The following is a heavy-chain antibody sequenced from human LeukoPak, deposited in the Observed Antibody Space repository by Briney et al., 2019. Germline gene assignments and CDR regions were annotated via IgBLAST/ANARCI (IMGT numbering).Heavy chain of an antibody. CDR1: GGSFSDYF. CDR2: INHSGGT. Sequence: SETLSLTCAVYGGSFSDYFWNWIRQPPGKGLGWIGEINHSGGTRYNPSLKSRATISVDTSKKQFSLNLTSVTAADTAVYYCARRGGDFHTGIVFDNWGQGSLVTVSS. V-gene: IGHV4-34*01. J-gene: IGHJ4*02. CDR3: ARRGGDFHTGIVFDN. D-gene: IGHD1-14*01.